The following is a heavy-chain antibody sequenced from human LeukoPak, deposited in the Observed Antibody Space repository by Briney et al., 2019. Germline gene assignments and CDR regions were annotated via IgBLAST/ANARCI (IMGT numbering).Heavy chain of an antibody. CDR1: GGSISSSSYY. V-gene: IGHV4-39*07. CDR3: ARGRFPPLRYSSSWSSYFRAFDI. D-gene: IGHD6-13*01. J-gene: IGHJ3*02. CDR2: IYYSGST. Sequence: PSETLSLTCTVSGGSISSSSYYWGWIRQPPGKGLEWIGSIYYSGSTYYNPSLKSRVTISVDTSKNQFSLKLSSVTAADTAVYYCARGRFPPLRYSSSWSSYFRAFDIWGQGTMVTVSS.